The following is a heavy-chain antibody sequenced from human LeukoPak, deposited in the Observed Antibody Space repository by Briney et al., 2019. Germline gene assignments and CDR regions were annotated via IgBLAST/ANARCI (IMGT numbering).Heavy chain of an antibody. CDR3: ARNRDGYNSFDY. CDR1: GGSISSYY. CDR2: IYYSGST. Sequence: SETLSLTCTVSGGSISSYYWSWIRQLPGKGLEWIGYIYYSGSTNYNPSLKSRVTISVDTSKNQFSLKLSSVTAADTAVYYCARNRDGYNSFDYWGQGTLVTVSS. J-gene: IGHJ4*02. V-gene: IGHV4-59*12. D-gene: IGHD5-24*01.